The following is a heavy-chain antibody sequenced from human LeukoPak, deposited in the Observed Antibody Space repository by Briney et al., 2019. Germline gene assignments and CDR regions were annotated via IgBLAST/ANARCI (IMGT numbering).Heavy chain of an antibody. CDR1: GFTFSSYA. J-gene: IGHJ5*02. Sequence: PGGSLRLSCAASGFTFSSYAMSWVRQAPGKGLEWVSSISSSSSYIYYADSVKGRFTISRDNAKNSLYLQMNSLRAEDTAVYYCTGVPWSDPWGQGTLVTVSS. V-gene: IGHV3-21*04. D-gene: IGHD6-6*01. CDR3: TGVPWSDP. CDR2: ISSSSSYI.